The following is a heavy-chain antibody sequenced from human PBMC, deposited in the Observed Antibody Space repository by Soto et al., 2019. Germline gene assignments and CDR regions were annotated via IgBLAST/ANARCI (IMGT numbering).Heavy chain of an antibody. CDR3: ARDGEGYFWYGCDY. CDR2: ISGYNGNT. J-gene: IGHJ4*02. D-gene: IGHD6-13*01. V-gene: IGHV1-18*01. Sequence: ASVKVCCKASGYTFTRHGISWLRQAPGQGLEWMGWISGYNGNTDYAQKFQGRVTMTTDTSTSTAYMELRSLRSDDTAVYYCARDGEGYFWYGCDYWGQGTLVTVSS. CDR1: GYTFTRHG.